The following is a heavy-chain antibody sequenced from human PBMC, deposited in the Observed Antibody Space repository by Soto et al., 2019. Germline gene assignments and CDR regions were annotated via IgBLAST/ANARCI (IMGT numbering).Heavy chain of an antibody. CDR1: GGTFSSYA. V-gene: IGHV1-69*01. CDR2: IIPIFGTA. J-gene: IGHJ2*01. Sequence: QVQLVQSGAEVKKPGSSVKVSCKASGGTFSSYAISWVRQAPGQGLEWMGGIIPIFGTANYAQKFQGRVTINADESPSTAYMELSSLRSEDTAVYYCARLGSGYGDLHWYFDLWGSGTLVTVSS. CDR3: ARLGSGYGDLHWYFDL. D-gene: IGHD3-10*01.